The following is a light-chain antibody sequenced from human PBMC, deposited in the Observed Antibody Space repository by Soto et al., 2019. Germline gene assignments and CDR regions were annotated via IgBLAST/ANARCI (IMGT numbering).Light chain of an antibody. J-gene: IGKJ2*01. CDR2: GAS. Sequence: DIQMTQSPSSLSASVGDRVTITCRASQSISNYLNWYQQKPGKAPKLLIYGASSLQSGAPSRFSGSGSGTDFTLTISSLQPEDFATYYCQQSYNTPRTFGQGTKLEIK. V-gene: IGKV1-39*01. CDR3: QQSYNTPRT. CDR1: QSISNY.